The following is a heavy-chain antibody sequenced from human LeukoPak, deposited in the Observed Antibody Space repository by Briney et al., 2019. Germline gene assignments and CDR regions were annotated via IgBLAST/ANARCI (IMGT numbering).Heavy chain of an antibody. Sequence: ASVKVSCKASGYTFTGYYIHWVRQAPGQGLEWMGWINPNSGGTNYAQKFQGRVTMTRDTSISTAYMELSRLRSDDTAVYYCARGSGGYYYYYMDVWGKGTTVTISS. D-gene: IGHD3-10*01. CDR3: ARGSGGYYYYYMDV. CDR1: GYTFTGYY. V-gene: IGHV1-2*02. CDR2: INPNSGGT. J-gene: IGHJ6*03.